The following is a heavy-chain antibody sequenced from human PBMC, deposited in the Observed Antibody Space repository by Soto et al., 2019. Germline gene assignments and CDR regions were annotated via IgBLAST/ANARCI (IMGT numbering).Heavy chain of an antibody. CDR2: ISYSGNT. V-gene: IGHV4-59*01. CDR1: GGSIISGY. Sequence: SETLSLTCTVSGGSIISGYWSWIRQPPGKGLEWIGYISYSGNTNYNPSLKSRVTMSVDTPKNQFSLRLSSVTTADTAVYYCAGIRVYAGSPIDYWGHGTLVTVSS. CDR3: AGIRVYAGSPIDY. J-gene: IGHJ4*01. D-gene: IGHD2-15*01.